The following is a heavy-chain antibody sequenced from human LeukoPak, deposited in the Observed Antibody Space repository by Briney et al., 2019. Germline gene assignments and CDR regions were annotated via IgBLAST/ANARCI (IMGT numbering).Heavy chain of an antibody. V-gene: IGHV4-59*01. D-gene: IGHD3-16*02. CDR1: GGSISSYH. CDR2: IYYTGST. J-gene: IGHJ5*02. CDR3: ARDRWQNWFDP. Sequence: SETLSLTCTVSGGSISSYHWRWIRQPPGKGLELIGHIYYTGSTNYNPSLKSRVTISLDTSKNQFSLKRGSVTAADTAVYYCARDRWQNWFDPWGQGTLVTVSS.